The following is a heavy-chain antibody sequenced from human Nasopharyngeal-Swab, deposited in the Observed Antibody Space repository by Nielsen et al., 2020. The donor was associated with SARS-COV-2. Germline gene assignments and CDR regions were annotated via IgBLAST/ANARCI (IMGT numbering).Heavy chain of an antibody. J-gene: IGHJ6*02. V-gene: IGHV3-7*01. D-gene: IGHD3-10*01. CDR2: IKQDGSEK. CDR3: ARDGIGEPRYYYYGMDV. CDR1: GFTFSSYW. Sequence: GESLKISCAASGFTFSSYWMSWVRQAPEKGLELVANIKQDGSEKYYVDSVKGRFTIPRDNAKNSLYLQMNSLRAEDTAVYYCARDGIGEPRYYYYGMDVWGQGTTVTVSS.